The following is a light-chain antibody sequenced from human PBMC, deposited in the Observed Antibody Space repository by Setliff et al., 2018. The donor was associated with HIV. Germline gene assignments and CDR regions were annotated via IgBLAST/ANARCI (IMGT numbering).Light chain of an antibody. CDR1: SSDVGGYNF. V-gene: IGLV2-11*01. J-gene: IGLJ1*01. CDR2: DVT. CDR3: CSYAGSHTFV. Sequence: SALAQPRSVSGSPGQSVTISCTGTSSDVGGYNFVSWYQQRPGKAPKLMIYDVTKRPSGVPDRFSGSKSGNTASLTISGLQAEDEADYYCCSYAGSHTFVFGTGTRSPS.